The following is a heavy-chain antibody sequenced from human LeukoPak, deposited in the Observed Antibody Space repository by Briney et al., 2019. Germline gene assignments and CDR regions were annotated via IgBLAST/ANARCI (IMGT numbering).Heavy chain of an antibody. CDR3: AKDSYQDTAMWFFDY. Sequence: PGGSFRLSCAATGFTFSSYAMSWVRQAPGKGLEWVSAISGSGGSTYYADSVKGRFTISRDNSKNTLYLQMNSLRAEDTAVYYCAKDSYQDTAMWFFDYWGQGTLVTVSS. CDR1: GFTFSSYA. CDR2: ISGSGGST. J-gene: IGHJ4*02. V-gene: IGHV3-23*01. D-gene: IGHD5-18*01.